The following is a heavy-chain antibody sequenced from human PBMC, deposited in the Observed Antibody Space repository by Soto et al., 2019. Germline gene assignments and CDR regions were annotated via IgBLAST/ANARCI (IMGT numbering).Heavy chain of an antibody. CDR1: GGSISSRNYY. CDR2: IYYSGNT. V-gene: IGHV4-31*03. CDR3: ARNVARGQYYYYYMDV. J-gene: IGHJ6*03. Sequence: QVQLRESGPELVKPSQTLSLTCTVSGGSISSRNYYWSWIRQHPGKGLEWIGYIYYSGNTYYTPSLKSRVTMSVNTSKNQFSLKLTSMTAADTAVYYCARNVARGQYYYYYMDVWGKGTTVTVSS. D-gene: IGHD3-16*01.